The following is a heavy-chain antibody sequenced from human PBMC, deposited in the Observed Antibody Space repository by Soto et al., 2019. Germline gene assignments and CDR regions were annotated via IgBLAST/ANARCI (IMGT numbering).Heavy chain of an antibody. CDR2: ISNDGDT. D-gene: IGHD2-15*01. CDR3: AREDRYCRGSSCSITGDAFDI. CDR1: GLIVTSTC. Sequence: GGFLRLSCAASGLIVTSTCMNWVRQAPGKGLEWVAVISNDGDTHYADSVRGRFSLSRDISTNTLHLQMSSLRVEDTAVYYCAREDRYCRGSSCSITGDAFDIWGQGTMVTVSS. J-gene: IGHJ3*02. V-gene: IGHV3-66*01.